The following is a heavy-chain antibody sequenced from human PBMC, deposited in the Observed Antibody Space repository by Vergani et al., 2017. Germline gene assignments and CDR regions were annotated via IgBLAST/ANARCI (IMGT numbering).Heavy chain of an antibody. V-gene: IGHV1-46*03. CDR2: INPSGGHT. D-gene: IGHD3-9*01. J-gene: IGHJ4*02. CDR3: ARRDYGILTGYRE. CDR1: GYTFSNYY. Sequence: QVQVVQSGAEVKKSGASVKVSCKTSGYTFSNYYMHWVRQAPGQGLEWMGIINPSGGHTNYAQKFQGRVTMTRDTSTSTGYMELSSLRSEDTAIYYCARRDYGILTGYREWVQGTVVTVSA.